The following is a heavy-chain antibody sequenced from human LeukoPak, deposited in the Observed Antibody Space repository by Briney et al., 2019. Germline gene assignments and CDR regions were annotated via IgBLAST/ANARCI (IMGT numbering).Heavy chain of an antibody. Sequence: GGSLRLSCAASGFTFSTNAISWVRQAPGKGLEWVSGISGGGGTTYYADSVKGRFTISRDNYKNTVYLQMNSLRAEDTAVYYCAKDWRTLDAFDIWGQGTMVTVSS. J-gene: IGHJ3*02. CDR1: GFTFSTNA. CDR3: AKDWRTLDAFDI. V-gene: IGHV3-23*01. CDR2: ISGGGGTT.